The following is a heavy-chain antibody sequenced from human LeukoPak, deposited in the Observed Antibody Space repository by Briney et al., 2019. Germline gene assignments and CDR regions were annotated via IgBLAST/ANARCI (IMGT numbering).Heavy chain of an antibody. D-gene: IGHD3-10*01. CDR1: GYTFTDYY. J-gene: IGHJ3*02. V-gene: IGHV1-2*02. Sequence: ASVKVSCKASGYTFTDYYMNWVRQAPGQGLEWMGWINPNSGGTNYAQRFQGRVTMTRDTSISTAYMELSRLRSDDMAVYFCAAESTDAFEIWGQGTLVTVSS. CDR3: AAESTDAFEI. CDR2: INPNSGGT.